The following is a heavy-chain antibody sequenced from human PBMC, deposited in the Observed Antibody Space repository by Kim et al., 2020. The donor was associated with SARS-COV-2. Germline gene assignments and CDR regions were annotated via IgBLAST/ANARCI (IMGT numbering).Heavy chain of an antibody. J-gene: IGHJ5*02. CDR1: GGSISSGDYY. Sequence: SETLSLTCTVSGGSISSGDYYWSWIRQPPGKGLEWIGYIYYSGSTYYNPSLKSRVTITVDTSKNQFSLKLSSVTAADTAVYYCARSLTTVIWFDPWGQGTLFSVSS. CDR3: ARSLTTVIWFDP. V-gene: IGHV4-30-4*01. D-gene: IGHD4-4*01. CDR2: IYYSGST.